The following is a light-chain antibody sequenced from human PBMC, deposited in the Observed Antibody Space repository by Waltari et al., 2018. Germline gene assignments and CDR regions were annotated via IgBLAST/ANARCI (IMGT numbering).Light chain of an antibody. CDR3: SSYTTSSAPGV. CDR2: EVS. CDR1: ASAVGAYDF. V-gene: IGLV2-14*01. J-gene: IGLJ1*01. Sequence: QSALTQPASVSGSPGQSITISFSGTASAVGAYDFVSWDQQHPGKAPHLIIYEVSNRPSGISNRFSASKSGNTASLTISGLQAEDEADYYCSSYTTSSAPGVFGTGTRVTVL.